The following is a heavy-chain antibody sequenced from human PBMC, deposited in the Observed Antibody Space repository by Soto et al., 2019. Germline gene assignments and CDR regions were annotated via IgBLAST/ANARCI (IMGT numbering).Heavy chain of an antibody. V-gene: IGHV3-30*18. J-gene: IGHJ1*01. Sequence: VQLVESGGDVVQPGRSLRLSCAASGFTFSTHGMHWVRQAPGKGLEWVAVLSYDGSNKYYADSVKGRFTISRDNSKNTLYLQMNSLRAEDTSVYYCAKDIQGYCSGGSCLFQHWGQGTLVTVSS. D-gene: IGHD2-15*01. CDR1: GFTFSTHG. CDR3: AKDIQGYCSGGSCLFQH. CDR2: LSYDGSNK.